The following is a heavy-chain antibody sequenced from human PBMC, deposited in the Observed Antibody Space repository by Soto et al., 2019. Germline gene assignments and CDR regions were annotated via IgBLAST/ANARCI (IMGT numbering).Heavy chain of an antibody. J-gene: IGHJ4*02. CDR1: NFSLIKDYY. Sequence: SDALSLCGAVSNFSLIKDYYWDWVRRPPGKGLEWIGSIHQSGSPYYNPSLKSRLTISIDLSKKQFSLRLSSVTAADTAVYYCARGEPRGIIHDFDAWGQGSLVTVSS. V-gene: IGHV4-38-2*01. D-gene: IGHD3-10*01. CDR2: IHQSGSP. CDR3: ARGEPRGIIHDFDA.